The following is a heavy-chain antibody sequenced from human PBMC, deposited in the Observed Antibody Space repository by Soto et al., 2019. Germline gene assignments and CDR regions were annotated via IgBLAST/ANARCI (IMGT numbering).Heavy chain of an antibody. Sequence: SETLSLTCAVSGGSISSSNWWSWVRQPPGKGLEWIGEIYHSGSTNYNPSLKSRVTISVDKSKNQFSLKLSSVTAADTAVYYCARDEYSSSSNWFDPWGQGTLVTAPQ. CDR2: IYHSGST. CDR3: ARDEYSSSSNWFDP. V-gene: IGHV4-4*02. CDR1: GGSISSSNW. J-gene: IGHJ5*02. D-gene: IGHD6-13*01.